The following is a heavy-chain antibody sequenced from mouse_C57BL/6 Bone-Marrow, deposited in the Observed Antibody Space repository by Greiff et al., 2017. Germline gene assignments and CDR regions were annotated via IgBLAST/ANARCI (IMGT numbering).Heavy chain of an antibody. D-gene: IGHD1-1*01. Sequence: EVQRVESEGGLVQPGSSMKLSCTASGFTFSDYYMAWVRQVPEKGLEWVANINYDGSSTYYLDSLKSRFIISRDNAKNILYLQMSSLKSEDTATYYCASLSSFYAMDYWGQGTSVTVSS. CDR3: ASLSSFYAMDY. CDR2: INYDGSST. CDR1: GFTFSDYY. J-gene: IGHJ4*01. V-gene: IGHV5-16*01.